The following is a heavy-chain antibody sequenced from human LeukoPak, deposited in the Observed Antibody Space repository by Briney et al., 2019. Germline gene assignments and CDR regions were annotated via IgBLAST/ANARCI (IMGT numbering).Heavy chain of an antibody. J-gene: IGHJ4*02. D-gene: IGHD6-13*01. CDR3: ARPLRYSSSWYDY. V-gene: IGHV1-8*01. CDR1: GYTFTSYD. CDR2: MNPNSGNT. Sequence: ASVKVSCKASGYTFTSYDINWVRQATGQGLEWMGWMNPNSGNTGYAQKFQGRVTMTRDTSISTAYMELSRLRSDDTAVYYCARPLRYSSSWYDYWGQGTLVAVSS.